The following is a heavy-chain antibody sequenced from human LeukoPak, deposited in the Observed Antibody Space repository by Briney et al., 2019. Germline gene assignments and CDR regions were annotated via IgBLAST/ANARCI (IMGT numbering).Heavy chain of an antibody. CDR1: VFTFSSYS. CDR3: ARTYCTNGVCFNAFDI. V-gene: IGHV3-21*01. Sequence: GGSLRLSCAASVFTFSSYSMNWVRQAPGQGLEWVSSISSSSSYIYYADSVKGRFTISRDNAKNSLYLQMNSLRAEDTAVYYCARTYCTNGVCFNAFDIWGQGTMVTVSS. CDR2: ISSSSSYI. J-gene: IGHJ3*02. D-gene: IGHD2-8*01.